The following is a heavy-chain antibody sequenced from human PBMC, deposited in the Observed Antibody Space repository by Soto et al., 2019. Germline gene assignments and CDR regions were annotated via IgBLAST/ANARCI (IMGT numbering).Heavy chain of an antibody. CDR1: GGSVSSGSYY. CDR3: ASREMATSPDAFDI. J-gene: IGHJ3*02. D-gene: IGHD5-12*01. CDR2: IYYSGST. Sequence: PSETLSLTCTVSGGSVSSGSYYWSWIRQPPGKGLEWIGYIYYSGSTNYNPSLKSRVTISVDTSKNQFSLKLSSVTAADTAVYYCASREMATSPDAFDIWGQGTMVTVSS. V-gene: IGHV4-61*01.